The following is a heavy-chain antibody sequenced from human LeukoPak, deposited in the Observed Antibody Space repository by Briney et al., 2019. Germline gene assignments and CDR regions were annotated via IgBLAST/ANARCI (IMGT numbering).Heavy chain of an antibody. Sequence: GGSLRLSCAASGFTFSSYAMNWVRQAPGKGLEWVANIKQDGSEKYYVDSVKGRFTISRDNAKNSLYLQMNSLRAEDTGVYYCARTRWHGDLKYFDYWGRGTLVTVSS. V-gene: IGHV3-7*01. CDR2: IKQDGSEK. D-gene: IGHD4-17*01. CDR3: ARTRWHGDLKYFDY. CDR1: GFTFSSYA. J-gene: IGHJ4*02.